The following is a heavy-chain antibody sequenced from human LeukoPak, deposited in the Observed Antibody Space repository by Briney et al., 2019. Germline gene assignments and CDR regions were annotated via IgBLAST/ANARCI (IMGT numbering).Heavy chain of an antibody. Sequence: GGSLRLSCAASGFTVSSNYMSWVRQAPGKGLEWVSVIYSGGSTYYADSVKGRFTISRHNSKNTLYLQMNSLRAEDTAVYYCAREYYDILTGRSHFDCWGQGTLVTVSS. CDR2: IYSGGST. J-gene: IGHJ4*02. D-gene: IGHD3-9*01. V-gene: IGHV3-53*04. CDR1: GFTVSSNY. CDR3: AREYYDILTGRSHFDC.